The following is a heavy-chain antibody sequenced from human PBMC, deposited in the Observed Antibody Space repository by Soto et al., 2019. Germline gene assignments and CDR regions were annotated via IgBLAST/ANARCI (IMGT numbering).Heavy chain of an antibody. CDR3: AIVRVADSSLDH. CDR1: GFPFSNYG. CDR2: ISYDGSDI. V-gene: IGHV3-30*03. J-gene: IGHJ4*02. Sequence: HPGGSLRLSCAASGFPFSNYGMHWVRQAPGKGLEWVAFISYDGSDILYADSVKGRFTISRDNSKSTLFLHMNRPTAEDTAIYFCAIVRVADSSLDHWGQGTLVTVSS. D-gene: IGHD3-10*02.